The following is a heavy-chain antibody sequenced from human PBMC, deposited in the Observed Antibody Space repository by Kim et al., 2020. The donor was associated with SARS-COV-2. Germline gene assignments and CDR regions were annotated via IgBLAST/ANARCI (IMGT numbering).Heavy chain of an antibody. J-gene: IGHJ4*02. CDR2: ISGSGGTT. CDR1: GFTFSNCA. Sequence: GGSLRLSCAASGFTFSNCAMSWVRQAPGKGLEWVSVISGSGGTTYYADSLKGRFTISRDNSKNTLYLQMNSLRAEDTAVYYCAKRPDSGGRQIDYWGQGTLVTVSS. V-gene: IGHV3-23*01. D-gene: IGHD2-15*01. CDR3: AKRPDSGGRQIDY.